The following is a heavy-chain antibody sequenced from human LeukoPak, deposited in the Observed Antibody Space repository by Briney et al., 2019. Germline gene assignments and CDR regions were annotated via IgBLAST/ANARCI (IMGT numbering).Heavy chain of an antibody. J-gene: IGHJ4*02. CDR2: INHSGST. V-gene: IGHV4-34*01. D-gene: IGHD4-17*01. CDR1: GGSFSTYY. Sequence: SETLSLTCAVYGGSFSTYYWSWIRQPPGQGLEWIGEINHSGSTNYNPSLKSRVTISVDTSKNQFSLKLSSVTAADTAVYYCARGGHDYGDYTYDYWGQGTLVTVSS. CDR3: ARGGHDYGDYTYDY.